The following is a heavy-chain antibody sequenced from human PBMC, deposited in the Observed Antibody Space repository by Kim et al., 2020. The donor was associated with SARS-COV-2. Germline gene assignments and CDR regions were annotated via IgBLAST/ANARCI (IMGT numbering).Heavy chain of an antibody. D-gene: IGHD4-17*01. Sequence: GGSLRLSCAASGFTFSSYAMSWVRQAPGKGLEWVSAISGSGGSTYYADSVKGRFTISRDNSKNTLYLQMNSLRAEDTAVYYCAKDPNSAYYGDYVYWGQGTLVTVSS. CDR3: AKDPNSAYYGDYVY. J-gene: IGHJ4*02. CDR2: ISGSGGST. CDR1: GFTFSSYA. V-gene: IGHV3-23*01.